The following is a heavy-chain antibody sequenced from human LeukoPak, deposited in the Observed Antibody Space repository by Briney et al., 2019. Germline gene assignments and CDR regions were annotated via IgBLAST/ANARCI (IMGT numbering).Heavy chain of an antibody. CDR2: ISTSGSSR. J-gene: IGHJ5*02. CDR3: ARGYST. CDR1: GFAFSSFN. D-gene: IGHD6-13*01. Sequence: GGSLRLSCVTSGFAFSSFNMNWVRQAPGKGLEWVSAISTSGSSRYYADSLKGRFTISRDNAKDSLSLQMNNLRAEDTALYYCARGYSTWGQGTLVTVSS. V-gene: IGHV3-21*01.